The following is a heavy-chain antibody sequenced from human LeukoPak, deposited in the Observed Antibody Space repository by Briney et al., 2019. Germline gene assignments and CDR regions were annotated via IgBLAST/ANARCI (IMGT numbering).Heavy chain of an antibody. CDR1: GGSFSGYY. J-gene: IGHJ4*02. Sequence: SETLSLTCAVYGGSFSGYYWSWIRQPPGKGLEWIGEINHSGSTNYNPSLKSRVTISVDTSKNQFSLKLSSVTAADTAVYYCARGRKIAVAGTFDYWGQGILVTVSS. V-gene: IGHV4-34*01. CDR2: INHSGST. CDR3: ARGRKIAVAGTFDY. D-gene: IGHD6-19*01.